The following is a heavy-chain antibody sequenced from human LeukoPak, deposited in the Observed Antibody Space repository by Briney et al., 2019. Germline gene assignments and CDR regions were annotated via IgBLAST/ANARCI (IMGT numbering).Heavy chain of an antibody. V-gene: IGHV1-2*02. CDR3: ARDTFGGH. Sequence: ASVKVSCKASGYTFTGYYMYWVRQAPGQGLEWMGCINPNSGGTNYAQKFQGRVTMTSDTSISTAYMELTNLRLDDTAVYYCARDTFGGHWGQGTLVTVSS. J-gene: IGHJ4*02. D-gene: IGHD3-16*01. CDR2: INPNSGGT. CDR1: GYTFTGYY.